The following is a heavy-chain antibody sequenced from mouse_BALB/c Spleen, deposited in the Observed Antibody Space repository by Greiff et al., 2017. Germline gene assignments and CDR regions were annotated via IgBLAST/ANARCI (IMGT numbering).Heavy chain of an antibody. D-gene: IGHD1-1*01. CDR1: GYTFTSYV. V-gene: IGHV1-14*01. J-gene: IGHJ4*01. CDR2: INPYNDGT. Sequence: VQLQQSGPELVKPGASVKMSCKASGYTFTSYVMHWVKQKPGQGLEWIGYINPYNDGTKYNEKFKGKATLTSDKSSSTAYMELSSLTSEDSAVYYCARPGYYYGSSPYYYAMDYWGQGTSVTVSS. CDR3: ARPGYYYGSSPYYYAMDY.